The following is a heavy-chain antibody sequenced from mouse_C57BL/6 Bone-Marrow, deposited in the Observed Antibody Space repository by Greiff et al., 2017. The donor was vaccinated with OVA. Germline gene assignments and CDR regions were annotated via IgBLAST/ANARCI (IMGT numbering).Heavy chain of an antibody. D-gene: IGHD1-1*01. CDR3: ASGITTDFDY. CDR1: GFTFSDYG. CDR2: ISSGSSTI. V-gene: IGHV5-17*01. Sequence: EVHLVESGGGLVKPGGSLKLSCAASGFTFSDYGMHWVRQAPEKGLEWVAYISSGSSTIYYADTVKGRFTISRDNAKNTLFLQMTSLRSEDTAMYYCASGITTDFDYWGQGTTLTVSS. J-gene: IGHJ2*01.